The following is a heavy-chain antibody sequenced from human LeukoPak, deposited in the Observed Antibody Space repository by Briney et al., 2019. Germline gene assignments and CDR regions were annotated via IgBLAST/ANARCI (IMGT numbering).Heavy chain of an antibody. Sequence: GGSLRLSCAASGFTFSSYAMHWVRQAPGKGLEWVAVISYDGSNKYYADSVKGRFTISRDNSKNTLYLQMNSLRAEDTAVYYCARAPGNSYGYNFFDYWGQGTLVTVSS. V-gene: IGHV3-30*04. CDR1: GFTFSSYA. D-gene: IGHD5-18*01. CDR3: ARAPGNSYGYNFFDY. CDR2: ISYDGSNK. J-gene: IGHJ4*02.